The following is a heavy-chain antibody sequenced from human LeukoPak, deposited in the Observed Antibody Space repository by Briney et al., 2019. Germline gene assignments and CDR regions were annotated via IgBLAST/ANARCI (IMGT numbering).Heavy chain of an antibody. Sequence: SVKVSCKASGGTFSSYAISWVRQAPGQGLEWMGGSIPIFGTANYAQKFRGRVTINTHASKRTDYIDLSSLRSEDTAVYYCASPRYGSGSAAHWFDPWGQGTLVTVSS. CDR3: ASPRYGSGSAAHWFDP. V-gene: IGHV1-69*05. J-gene: IGHJ5*02. D-gene: IGHD3-10*01. CDR2: SIPIFGTA. CDR1: GGTFSSYA.